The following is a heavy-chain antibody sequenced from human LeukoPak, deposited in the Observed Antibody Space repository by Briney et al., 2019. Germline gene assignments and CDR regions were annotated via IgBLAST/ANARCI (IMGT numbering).Heavy chain of an antibody. J-gene: IGHJ6*03. Sequence: SETLSLTCTVSGGSISSYYWSWIRQPAGKGLEWIGRIYTSGSTNYNPSLKSRVTMSVDTSKNPFSLKLSSVTAADTAVYYCARGESIAAAGYYYYYYMDVWGKGTTVTVSS. CDR1: GGSISSYY. CDR3: ARGESIAAAGYYYYYYMDV. D-gene: IGHD6-13*01. CDR2: IYTSGST. V-gene: IGHV4-4*07.